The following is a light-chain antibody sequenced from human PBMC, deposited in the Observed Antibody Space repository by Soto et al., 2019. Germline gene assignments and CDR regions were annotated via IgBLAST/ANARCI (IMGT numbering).Light chain of an antibody. CDR2: GAS. CDR3: QQYGSSVT. CDR1: QTVTSDY. Sequence: ESALTQSPGTLSLSPGERATLSCRASQTVTSDYLAWYQQKPGQAPRLLIYGASNRATGIPDRFSGSGSGTDFTLTINRLEPEDFAVYYCQQYGSSVTFGPGTKWIS. J-gene: IGKJ3*01. V-gene: IGKV3-20*01.